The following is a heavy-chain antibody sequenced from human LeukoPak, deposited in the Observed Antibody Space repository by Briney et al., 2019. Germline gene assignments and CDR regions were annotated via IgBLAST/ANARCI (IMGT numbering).Heavy chain of an antibody. J-gene: IGHJ3*02. CDR3: ARGNMTTVTTLAAFDI. CDR1: GGSISSSSYY. D-gene: IGHD4-17*01. V-gene: IGHV4-39*01. CDR2: LYYSAST. Sequence: PSETLSLTCSVSGGSISSSSYYWGWVRLPPGKGLEWIGSLYYSASTHHNPSLKTRVTIFADTSKSQFSLNLRSVTAADTAIYYCARGNMTTVTTLAAFDIWGQGTMVTVSS.